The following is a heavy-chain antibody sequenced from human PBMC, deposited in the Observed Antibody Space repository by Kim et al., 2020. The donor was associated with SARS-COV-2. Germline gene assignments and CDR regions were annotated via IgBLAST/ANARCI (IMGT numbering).Heavy chain of an antibody. V-gene: IGHV4-39*07. CDR1: GGSISSSSYY. CDR3: ARGSYSSSWPDDY. Sequence: SETLSLTCTVSGGSISSSSYYWGWIRQPPGKGLEWIGSIYYSGSTYYNPSLKSRVTISVDTSKNQFSLKLSSVTAADTAVYYCARGSYSSSWPDDYWGQGTLVTVSS. CDR2: IYYSGST. D-gene: IGHD6-13*01. J-gene: IGHJ4*02.